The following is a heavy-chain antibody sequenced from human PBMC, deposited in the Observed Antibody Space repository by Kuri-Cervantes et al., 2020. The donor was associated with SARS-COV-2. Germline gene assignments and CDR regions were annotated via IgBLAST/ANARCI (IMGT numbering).Heavy chain of an antibody. D-gene: IGHD3-10*02. V-gene: IGHV3-30*02. Sequence: GGSLRLSCTASGFTFGDYAMSWVRQAPGKGLEWVAFIRYDGSNKYYADSVKGRFTISRDNAKNSLYLQMNSLRAADTAVYYCVRGVLDVWGQGTTVTVSS. J-gene: IGHJ6*02. CDR2: IRYDGSNK. CDR3: VRGVLDV. CDR1: GFTFGDYA.